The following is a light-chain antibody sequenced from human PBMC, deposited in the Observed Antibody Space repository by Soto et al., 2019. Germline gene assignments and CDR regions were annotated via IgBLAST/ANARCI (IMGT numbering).Light chain of an antibody. CDR2: GAS. CDR3: QQYGGWT. CDR1: QSVSSSY. V-gene: IGKV3-20*01. J-gene: IGKJ1*01. Sequence: EIVLTQSPGTLSLSPGERATLSCRASQSVSSSYLAWYQQKPGQAPRVLIYGASSRATGIPDRFSGSGSGTDFTLTISRLESEDFAVYYCQQYGGWTFGQGTKVEIK.